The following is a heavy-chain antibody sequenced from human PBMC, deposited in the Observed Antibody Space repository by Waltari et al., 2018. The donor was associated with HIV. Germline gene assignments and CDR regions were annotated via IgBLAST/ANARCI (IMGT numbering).Heavy chain of an antibody. Sequence: QVQLHQWGAGLLKSSETLSLTCAVYGESFSGHFWTWVRQTPGKGLEWIGEITDSGTANYKASLKSRVTISADVSKNQFSLKMTSLTAADAAIYYCARGHQIQLWDPTRYFDSWGQGTLVTVSS. J-gene: IGHJ4*02. V-gene: IGHV4-34*01. CDR1: GESFSGHF. D-gene: IGHD5-18*01. CDR2: ITDSGTA. CDR3: ARGHQIQLWDPTRYFDS.